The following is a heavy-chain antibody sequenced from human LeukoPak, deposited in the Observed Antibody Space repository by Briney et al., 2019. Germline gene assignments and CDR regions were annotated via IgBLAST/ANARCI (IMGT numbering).Heavy chain of an antibody. V-gene: IGHV3-30*18. J-gene: IGHJ6*02. CDR3: AKSKYSSSWYSYYYYGMDV. Sequence: PGGSLRLSCAASGFTFSSYGMHWVRQAPGKRLEWVAVISYDGSNKYYADSVKGRFTISRDNSKNTLYLQMNSLRAEDTAVYYCAKSKYSSSWYSYYYYGMDVWGQGATVTVSS. CDR2: ISYDGSNK. D-gene: IGHD6-13*01. CDR1: GFTFSSYG.